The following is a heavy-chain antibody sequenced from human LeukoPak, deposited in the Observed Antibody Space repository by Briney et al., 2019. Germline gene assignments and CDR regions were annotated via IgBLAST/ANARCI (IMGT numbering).Heavy chain of an antibody. CDR2: INPGGGGT. CDR1: GYTFTIYY. J-gene: IGHJ4*02. D-gene: IGHD6-13*01. V-gene: IGHV1-46*01. CDR3: ARDRLAASWYAFDY. Sequence: GASVTVSCKASGYTFTIYYMHWVRQAPGQGLEWMGIINPGGGGTSYAQKFQGRVTMTRDTSTSTLYMELSSLTSEDTAVYYCARDRLAASWYAFDYWGQGTLVTVSS.